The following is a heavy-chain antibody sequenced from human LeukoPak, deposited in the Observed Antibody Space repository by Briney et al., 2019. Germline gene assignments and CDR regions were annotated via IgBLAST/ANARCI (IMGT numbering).Heavy chain of an antibody. V-gene: IGHV3-23*01. D-gene: IGHD3-16*02. CDR1: GFTFSSYA. Sequence: GGSLRLSCAASGFTFSSYAMSWVRQAPGKGLEGVSAISGSGGSTYCADSVKGRFTISRDNSKNTLYLQMNSLRAEDTAVYYCAKARAGPIMITFGGVIVRWGQGTLVTVSS. CDR3: AKARAGPIMITFGGVIVR. CDR2: ISGSGGST. J-gene: IGHJ4*02.